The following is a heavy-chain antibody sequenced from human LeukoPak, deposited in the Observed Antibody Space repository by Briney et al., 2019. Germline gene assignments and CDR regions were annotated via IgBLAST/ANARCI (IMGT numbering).Heavy chain of an antibody. CDR1: GGSISTYY. D-gene: IGHD3-10*01. Sequence: HPSETLSLTCTVSGGSISTYYWSWIRQPAGKGLEWIGRIYTSGSTNYNPSLKSRVTMSVDTSKNQFSLKLSSVTAADTAVYYCARDNMVRGVIPSGTWFDPWGQGTLVTVSS. V-gene: IGHV4-4*07. CDR3: ARDNMVRGVIPSGTWFDP. CDR2: IYTSGST. J-gene: IGHJ5*02.